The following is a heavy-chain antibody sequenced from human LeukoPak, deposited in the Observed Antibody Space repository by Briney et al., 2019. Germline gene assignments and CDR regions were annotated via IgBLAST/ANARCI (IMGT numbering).Heavy chain of an antibody. J-gene: IGHJ6*04. V-gene: IGHV1-2*04. CDR2: INPNSGGT. CDR3: AREAWSGYCSGGSRYSCGMDV. Sequence: ASVKVSCKASGYTFTGYYMHWVRQAPGQGLEWMGWINPNSGGTNYAQKFQGWVTMTRDTSISTAYMELSRLRSDDTAVYYCAREAWSGYCSGGSRYSCGMDVWGKGTTVTVSS. D-gene: IGHD2-15*01. CDR1: GYTFTGYY.